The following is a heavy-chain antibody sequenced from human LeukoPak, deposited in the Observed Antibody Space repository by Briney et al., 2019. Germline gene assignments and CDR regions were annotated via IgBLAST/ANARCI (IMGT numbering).Heavy chain of an antibody. CDR2: INQDGSEK. J-gene: IGHJ3*02. CDR1: GFTFTNYW. CDR3: ARYCSSASCHDAFDI. V-gene: IGHV3-7*01. D-gene: IGHD2-2*01. Sequence: GGSLRLSCAASGFTFTNYWMSWVRQAPGKGLEWVANINQDGSEKYYVDSVKGRFTISRDNAKNSLYLQMNSLRAEDTAAYYCARYCSSASCHDAFDIWGQGTMVTVSS.